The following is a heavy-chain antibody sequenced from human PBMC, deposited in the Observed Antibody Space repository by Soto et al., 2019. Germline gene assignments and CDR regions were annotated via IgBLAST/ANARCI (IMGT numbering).Heavy chain of an antibody. V-gene: IGHV4-59*12. CDR1: GGSISSYY. Sequence: SETLSLTCTVSGGSISSYYWSWIRQPPGKGLEWIGYIYYSGSTNYNPSLKSRVTISVDTSKNQSSLKLSSVTAADTAVYYCAASCVGCGGFNYYGMDVWGQGTTVTVSS. J-gene: IGHJ6*02. CDR3: AASCVGCGGFNYYGMDV. CDR2: IYYSGST. D-gene: IGHD2-21*01.